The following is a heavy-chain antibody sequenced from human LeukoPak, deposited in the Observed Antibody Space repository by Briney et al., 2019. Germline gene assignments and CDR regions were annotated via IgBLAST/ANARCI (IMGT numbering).Heavy chain of an antibody. V-gene: IGHV3-33*01. D-gene: IGHD2-15*01. J-gene: IGHJ3*02. Sequence: GGSLRLSCAVSGFTFSSYGIHWVRQAPGKGLEWVAVIWYDGSNEYYADSVKGRFTISRDISKSTLYLQMNSMRAEDTAVYYCARDWSGYCSGGSCYSGGFDIWGQGTMVTVSS. CDR2: IWYDGSNE. CDR3: ARDWSGYCSGGSCYSGGFDI. CDR1: GFTFSSYG.